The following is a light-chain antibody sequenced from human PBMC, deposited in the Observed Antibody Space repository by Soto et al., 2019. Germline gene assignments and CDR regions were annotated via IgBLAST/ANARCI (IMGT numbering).Light chain of an antibody. CDR2: STS. CDR1: QSVSSTN. CDR3: QQYGSSTGT. J-gene: IGKJ1*01. V-gene: IGKV3-20*01. Sequence: IGLTQYPGTLSFSPGARATLSCMASQSVSSTNLAWYQQKPGQAPRLLIYSTSSRATGIPDRFSGSGSGTDFTLTNRRLEPEDFAVYYCQQYGSSTGTFGQGTKVDIK.